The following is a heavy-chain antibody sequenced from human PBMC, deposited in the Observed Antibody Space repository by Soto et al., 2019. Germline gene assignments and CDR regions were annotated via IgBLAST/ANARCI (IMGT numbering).Heavy chain of an antibody. J-gene: IGHJ4*02. D-gene: IGHD2-15*01. CDR1: GYTFTSYA. CDR2: MNAGNVNT. Sequence: QVQLVQSGAEVKKPGASVKVSCKASGYTFTSYAMHWVRQAPGQRLEWMEWMNAGNVNTKYSQKFQGRVTITRDTSASTAYMELSSLRSEDTAVYYCARGPGGPDGPGDYWGQGTLVTVSS. CDR3: ARGPGGPDGPGDY. V-gene: IGHV1-3*01.